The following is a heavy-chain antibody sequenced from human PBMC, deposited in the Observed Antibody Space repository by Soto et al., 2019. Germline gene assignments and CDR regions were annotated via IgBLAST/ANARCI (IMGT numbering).Heavy chain of an antibody. Sequence: SETLSLTCTVSGGSISSYYWSWIRQPPGKGLEWIGYIYYSGSTNYNPSLKSRVTISVDTSKNQFSLKLSSVTAADTAVYYCARQYRTTVNNAAFDYWGQGTLVTVSS. J-gene: IGHJ4*02. V-gene: IGHV4-59*08. CDR1: GGSISSYY. CDR3: ARQYRTTVNNAAFDY. D-gene: IGHD4-17*01. CDR2: IYYSGST.